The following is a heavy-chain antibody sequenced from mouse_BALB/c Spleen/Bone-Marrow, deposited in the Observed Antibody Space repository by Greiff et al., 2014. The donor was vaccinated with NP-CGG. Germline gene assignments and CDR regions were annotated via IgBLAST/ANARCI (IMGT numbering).Heavy chain of an antibody. V-gene: IGHV14-4*02. Sequence: EVQLQQSGAELVRSGASVKLSCTASGFNIKDYYMHWVKQRPEQGLEWIGWIDPENGDTEYAPKFQGKATMTADTSSNTAYLQLSSLTSEDTAVYYCNGNYYAMDYWGQGTPVTVSA. CDR1: GFNIKDYY. CDR3: NGNYYAMDY. D-gene: IGHD2-1*01. CDR2: IDPENGDT. J-gene: IGHJ4*01.